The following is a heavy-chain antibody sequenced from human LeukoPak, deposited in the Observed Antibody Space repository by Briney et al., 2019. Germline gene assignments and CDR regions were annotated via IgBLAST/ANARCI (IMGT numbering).Heavy chain of an antibody. D-gene: IGHD3-9*01. Sequence: GGALRLSCAASGFTFSNYAMSWVRQAPGKGLEWVSASTGSDGTTYYADSVKGRFTISRDNSKNTLYPQMNSLRVEDTAVYYCAQWGDYDILTGYYVSDYWGQGTLVTVSS. CDR1: GFTFSNYA. CDR2: STGSDGTT. CDR3: AQWGDYDILTGYYVSDY. J-gene: IGHJ4*02. V-gene: IGHV3-23*01.